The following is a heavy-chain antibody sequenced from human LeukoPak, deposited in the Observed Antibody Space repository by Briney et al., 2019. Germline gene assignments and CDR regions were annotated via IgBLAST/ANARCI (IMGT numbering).Heavy chain of an antibody. J-gene: IGHJ4*02. CDR2: IYTSGST. D-gene: IGHD6-13*01. CDR1: GGSISSGSYY. Sequence: PSETLSLTCTVSGGSISSGSYYWSWIRQPAGKGLEWIGRIYTSGSTNYNPSLKSRVTISVDTSKNQFSLKLSSVTAADTAVYYCARIAAAGYYFDYWGQGTLVTVSS. CDR3: ARIAAAGYYFDY. V-gene: IGHV4-61*02.